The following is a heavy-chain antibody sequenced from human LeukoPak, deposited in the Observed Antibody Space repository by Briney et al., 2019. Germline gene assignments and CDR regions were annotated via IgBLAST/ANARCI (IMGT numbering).Heavy chain of an antibody. V-gene: IGHV3-53*01. J-gene: IGHJ5*02. CDR3: ARKSLGIAAAGTFFGS. CDR2: IYSGGGT. D-gene: IGHD6-13*01. Sequence: GGSLRLSCAASGFTVSNNFVTWVRQAPGKGLEWVSIIYSGGGTDHADSVKGRFTISRDNSKNTVYLQMNSLRAEDTAVYHCARKSLGIAAAGTFFGSWGQGTLVTVSS. CDR1: GFTVSNNF.